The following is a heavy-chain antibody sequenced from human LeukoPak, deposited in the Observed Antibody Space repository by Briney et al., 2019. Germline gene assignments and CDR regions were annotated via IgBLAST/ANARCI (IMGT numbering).Heavy chain of an antibody. CDR2: ASVTGNP. CDR1: GGSISSRY. D-gene: IGHD3-16*01. Sequence: SETLSLTCTVAGGSISSRYWTWIRRPPGRGLEWIGYASVTGNPDYTLSLKSRVTISVDTSKNQFSLRLTSVTAADTAIYYCASAFTQGGGLLEYWGQGLLVTVSS. CDR3: ASAFTQGGGLLEY. V-gene: IGHV4-59*11. J-gene: IGHJ4*02.